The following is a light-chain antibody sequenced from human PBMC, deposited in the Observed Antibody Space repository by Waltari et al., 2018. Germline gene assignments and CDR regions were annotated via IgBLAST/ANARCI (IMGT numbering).Light chain of an antibody. Sequence: DVVMTQSPLSLPVTLGQPASISCKSSQSLVHSDGNTYLQWFQQRPGQSPRRLIYKVSYRDSGVPDRFSGSGSGTDVTLKISRVEAEDVGVYYCMQGTHWPYTFGQGTKLDIK. V-gene: IGKV2-30*02. CDR2: KVS. CDR1: QSLVHSDGNTY. J-gene: IGKJ2*01. CDR3: MQGTHWPYT.